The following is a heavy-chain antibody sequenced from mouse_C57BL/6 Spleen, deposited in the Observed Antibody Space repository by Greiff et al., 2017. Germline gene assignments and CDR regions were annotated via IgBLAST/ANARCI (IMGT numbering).Heavy chain of an antibody. D-gene: IGHD2-4*01. CDR1: GFTFSDYG. J-gene: IGHJ3*01. V-gene: IGHV5-17*01. CDR2: ISSGSSTI. Sequence: EVKLMESGGGLVKPGGSLKLSCAASGFTFSDYGMHWVRQAPEKGLEWVAYISSGSSTIYYADTVKGRFTISRDNAKNTLFLQMTSLRSEDTAMYYCAAYYYYDYGFAYWGQGTLVTVSA. CDR3: AAYYYYDYGFAY.